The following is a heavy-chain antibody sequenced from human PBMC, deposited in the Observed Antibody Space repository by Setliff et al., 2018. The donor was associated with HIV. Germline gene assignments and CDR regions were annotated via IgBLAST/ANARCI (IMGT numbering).Heavy chain of an antibody. CDR1: GGSISSRSYY. CDR3: ARDIWAYGLMGS. Sequence: PSETLSLTCTVSGGSISSRSYYWSWLRQPAGKGLEWIGRIYSNGKTDYNPSLKSRVTISEDTSKNQFSLKVNSVTAADTAMYFCARDIWAYGLMGSWGQGTLVTVSS. J-gene: IGHJ5*02. D-gene: IGHD4-17*01. CDR2: IYSNGKT. V-gene: IGHV4-61*02.